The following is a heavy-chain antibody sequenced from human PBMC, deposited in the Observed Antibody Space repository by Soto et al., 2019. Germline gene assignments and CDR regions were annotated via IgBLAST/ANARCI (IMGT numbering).Heavy chain of an antibody. CDR1: GFTFDDYA. CDR3: AKARENLYRSSPEYYFDY. Sequence: LRLSCAASGFTFDDYAMHWVRQAPGKGLEWVSGISWNSGSIGYADSVKGRFTISRDNAKNFLYLQMNSLRAEDTALYYCAKARENLYRSSPEYYFDYWGQGTLVTV. V-gene: IGHV3-9*01. CDR2: ISWNSGSI. D-gene: IGHD6-6*01. J-gene: IGHJ4*02.